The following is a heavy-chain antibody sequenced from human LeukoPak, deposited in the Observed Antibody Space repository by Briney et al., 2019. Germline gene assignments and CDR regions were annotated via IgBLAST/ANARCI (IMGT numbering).Heavy chain of an antibody. D-gene: IGHD3-3*01. J-gene: IGHJ6*02. CDR1: GFTLSSNY. V-gene: IGHV3-53*01. Sequence: PGGSLRLSCAASGFTLSSNYMSWVRQAPGKGLEWVSVIYSGGSTYYPVSVMGRFTISRDNSKNTLYLQMNSLRAEDTAVYYCARDRWSGYSYGMDVWGQGTTVSVSS. CDR3: ARDRWSGYSYGMDV. CDR2: IYSGGST.